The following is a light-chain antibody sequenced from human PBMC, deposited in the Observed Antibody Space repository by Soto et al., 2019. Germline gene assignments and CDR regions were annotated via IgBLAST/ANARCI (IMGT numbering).Light chain of an antibody. CDR2: RNN. Sequence: QSVLTQPPSASGTPGQRVTISCSGSSSNIGSNYVYWYQQLPGTAPKLLIYRNNQRPSGVPDRFSGSKSGTSASLVISGLRSEDEADYYCAAWDHSLSGVVFGGGTKLTVL. CDR3: AAWDHSLSGVV. J-gene: IGLJ2*01. V-gene: IGLV1-47*01. CDR1: SSNIGSNY.